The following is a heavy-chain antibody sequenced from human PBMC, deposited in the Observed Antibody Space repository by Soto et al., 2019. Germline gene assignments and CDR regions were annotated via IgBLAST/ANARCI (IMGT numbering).Heavy chain of an antibody. Sequence: SVKVSCKASGGTFSNSAIYWLRQAPGQGLVWMGGFNPIFGAPYYAQTFQGRVTITADESTGTVYMDLSSLRSEDTAVYYCAVSNSTTYNWFDPWGQGTLVTVSS. D-gene: IGHD1-7*01. V-gene: IGHV1-69*13. CDR1: GGTFSNSA. CDR3: AVSNSTTYNWFDP. CDR2: FNPIFGAP. J-gene: IGHJ5*02.